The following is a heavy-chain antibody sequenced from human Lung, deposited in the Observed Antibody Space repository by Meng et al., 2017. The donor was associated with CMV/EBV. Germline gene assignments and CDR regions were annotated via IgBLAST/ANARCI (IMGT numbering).Heavy chain of an antibody. CDR1: GFTFSSYS. D-gene: IGHD3-10*01. CDR2: ISSSSSYI. V-gene: IGHV3-21*01. J-gene: IGHJ4*02. Sequence: GESLKISCAAPGFTFSSYSMNWVRQAPGKGLEWVSSISSSSSYIYYADSVKGRFTISRDNAKNSLYLQMNSLRAEDTAVYYCARDTLTMVRGVWVYWGQGTLVXVSS. CDR3: ARDTLTMVRGVWVY.